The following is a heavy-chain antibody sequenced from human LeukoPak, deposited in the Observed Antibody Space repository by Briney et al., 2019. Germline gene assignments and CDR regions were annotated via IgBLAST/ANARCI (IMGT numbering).Heavy chain of an antibody. CDR1: GGTFSSYA. CDR2: IIPILGIA. V-gene: IGHV1-69*04. D-gene: IGHD6-6*01. Sequence: ASVKVSCKASGGTFSSYAISWVRQAPGQGLEWMGRIIPILGIANYAQKFQGRVTITADKSTSTACMELSSLRSEDTAVYYCARVRGSSSFDYWGQGTLVTVSS. CDR3: ARVRGSSSFDY. J-gene: IGHJ4*02.